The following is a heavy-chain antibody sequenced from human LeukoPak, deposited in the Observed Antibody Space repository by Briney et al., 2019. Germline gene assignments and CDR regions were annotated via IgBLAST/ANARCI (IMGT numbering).Heavy chain of an antibody. D-gene: IGHD4/OR15-4a*01. J-gene: IGHJ4*02. CDR1: GYTFTGYP. CDR2: IHPDSGVA. V-gene: IGHV1-2*02. CDR3: ARVRDYPL. Sequence: ASVKVSCKASGYTFTGYPIHWVRQAPRQGLECMGWIHPDSGVANYARKFQGRVTLTRDTSISTAYMELSWLRFDDTAVYYCARVRDYPLWGQGTLVTVSS.